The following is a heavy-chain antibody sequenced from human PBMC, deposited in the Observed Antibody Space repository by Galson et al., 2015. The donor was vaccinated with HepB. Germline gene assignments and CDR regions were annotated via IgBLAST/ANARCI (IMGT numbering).Heavy chain of an antibody. J-gene: IGHJ4*02. CDR1: GFTFSSYA. V-gene: IGHV3-64D*06. D-gene: IGHD6-19*01. CDR2: ISSNGGST. Sequence: SLRLSCAASGFTFSSYAMHWVRQAPGKGLEYVSAISSNGGSTYYADSVKGRFTISRDNSKNTLYLQMSSLRAEDTAVYYCVKNIAVAGTGNSEVDFWGQGTLVTVSS. CDR3: VKNIAVAGTGNSEVDF.